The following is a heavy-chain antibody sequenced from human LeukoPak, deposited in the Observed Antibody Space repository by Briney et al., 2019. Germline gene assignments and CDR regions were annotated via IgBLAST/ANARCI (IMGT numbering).Heavy chain of an antibody. D-gene: IGHD2-2*01. J-gene: IGHJ4*02. CDR1: GGSISSSSYY. CDR3: ARHGRVGCSSTSCYGHFDY. Sequence: SETLSLTCTVSGGSISSSSYYWGWIRQPPGKGLEWIGSIYYSGSTYCNPSLKSRVTISVDTSKNQFSLKLSTVTAADTAVYYCARHGRVGCSSTSCYGHFDYWGQGTLVTVPS. V-gene: IGHV4-39*01. CDR2: IYYSGST.